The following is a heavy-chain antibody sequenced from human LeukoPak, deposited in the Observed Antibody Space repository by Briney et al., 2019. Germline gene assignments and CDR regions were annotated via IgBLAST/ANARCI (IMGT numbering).Heavy chain of an antibody. CDR3: ARLEWGGSYPGGYYYYYMDV. CDR2: ISSSGSTI. Sequence: PGGSLRLSCAASGFTFSSYEMNWVRQAPGKGLEWVSYISSSGSTIYYADSVKGRFTISRDNAKNSLYLQMNSLRAEDTAVYYCARLEWGGSYPGGYYYYYMDVWGKGTTVTISS. V-gene: IGHV3-48*03. D-gene: IGHD1-26*01. CDR1: GFTFSSYE. J-gene: IGHJ6*03.